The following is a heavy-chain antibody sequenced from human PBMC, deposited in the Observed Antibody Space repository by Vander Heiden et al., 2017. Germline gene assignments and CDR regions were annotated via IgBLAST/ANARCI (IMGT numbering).Heavy chain of an antibody. CDR3: ARDSSYFEY. CDR2: VYYSGST. CDR1: GGSITSHY. J-gene: IGHJ4*02. V-gene: IGHV4-59*11. Sequence: QAQLQESGPGLVKPSETLSLTCTVSGGSITSHYWSWIRQPPGKGLEWIGYVYYSGSTNYNPSLKSRVTISVDTSKNQFSLKLSSVTAADTAVYYCARDSSYFEYWGQGTLVTVSS.